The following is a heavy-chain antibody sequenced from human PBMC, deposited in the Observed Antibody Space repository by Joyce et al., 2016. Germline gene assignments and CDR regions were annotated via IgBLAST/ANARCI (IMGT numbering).Heavy chain of an antibody. CDR2: ITPILDTV. Sequence: SSVQVSCKASGGAFGSYTITWLRQDPGQGPEWMGGITPILDTVKYAQKFKDRVKITADESTNTAYVELSSLTSEDTAVYYCARGHDWYAAWGQGSQVTVSS. CDR1: GGAFGSYT. D-gene: IGHD3-9*01. J-gene: IGHJ5*02. V-gene: IGHV1-69*16. CDR3: ARGHDWYAA.